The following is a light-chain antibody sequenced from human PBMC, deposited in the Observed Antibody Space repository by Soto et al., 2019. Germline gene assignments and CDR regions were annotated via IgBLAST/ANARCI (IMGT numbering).Light chain of an antibody. CDR3: CSYAGGYTYL. CDR2: GVV. Sequence: QSVLTQPRSVSGSPGQSVTISCTGTGNDVGAYNYVSWYQQHPGRPPKLLIYGVVRWPSGVPDRFSGSKSGNTASLTISGLLAEDEADYFCCSYAGGYTYLFGTGTKLTVL. J-gene: IGLJ1*01. CDR1: GNDVGAYNY. V-gene: IGLV2-11*01.